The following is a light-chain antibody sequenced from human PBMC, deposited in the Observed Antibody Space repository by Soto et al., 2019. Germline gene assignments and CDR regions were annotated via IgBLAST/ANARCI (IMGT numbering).Light chain of an antibody. CDR1: QRVSARY. CDR2: GAS. J-gene: IGKJ4*01. V-gene: IGKV3-20*01. Sequence: EIVLTQSPGTLSLSRGDRATLSCRASQRVSARYLAWYHQKPGQAPRLLIFGASDRATGIPDRFSGSGSGTDFTLTISRLEPEDFALYYCQQYGIAPLALTFGGGTKVDIK. CDR3: QQYGIAPLALT.